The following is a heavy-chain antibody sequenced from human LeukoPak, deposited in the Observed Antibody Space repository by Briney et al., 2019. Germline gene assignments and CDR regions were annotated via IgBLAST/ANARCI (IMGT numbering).Heavy chain of an antibody. V-gene: IGHV3-53*01. CDR3: ARGKAASGTDY. CDR2: IYSGGST. Sequence: TGGSLRLSCAASGFTVSSNYMSWVRQAPGKGLEWVSVIYSGGSTYYADSVKGRFTISRDNSKNTLYLQMNSLRAEDTAVYYCARGKAASGTDYWGQGTLVTVSS. J-gene: IGHJ4*02. CDR1: GFTVSSNY. D-gene: IGHD6-13*01.